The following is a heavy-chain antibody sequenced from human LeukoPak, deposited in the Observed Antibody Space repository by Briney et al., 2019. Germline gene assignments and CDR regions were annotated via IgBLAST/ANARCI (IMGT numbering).Heavy chain of an antibody. J-gene: IGHJ3*02. D-gene: IGHD3-22*01. V-gene: IGHV5-51*01. CDR2: IYPGDSDT. CDR3: ARSYYDSSGYSPAFDI. Sequence: GESLKISCKGSGYSFTSYWIGWVRQMPGKGLEWMWIIYPGDSDTRYSPSFQGQVTISADKSISTTYLQWSSLKASDTAMYYCARSYYDSSGYSPAFDIWGQGTMVTVSS. CDR1: GYSFTSYW.